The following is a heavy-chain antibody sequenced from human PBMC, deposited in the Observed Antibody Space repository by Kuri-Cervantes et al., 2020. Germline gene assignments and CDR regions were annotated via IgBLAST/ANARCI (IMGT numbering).Heavy chain of an antibody. CDR2: INPNSGDT. CDR3: ARTAPVAFDAFEI. J-gene: IGHJ3*02. D-gene: IGHD2-21*01. Sequence: ASVKVSCKASGYTFTGYYAHWVRQAPGQGLEWMGWINPNSGDTNYVQKFQGRVTMTRDTSISTAYMELNRLTSDDTAVYYCARTAPVAFDAFEIWGQGTMVTVSS. CDR1: GYTFTGYY. V-gene: IGHV1-2*02.